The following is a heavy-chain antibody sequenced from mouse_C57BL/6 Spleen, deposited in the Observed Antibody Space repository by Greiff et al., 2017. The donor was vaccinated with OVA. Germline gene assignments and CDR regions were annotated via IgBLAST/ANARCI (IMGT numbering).Heavy chain of an antibody. Sequence: EVQVVESGGGLVKPGGSLKLSCAASGFTLSDYGMHWVRQAPEKGLEWVAYISSGSSTIYYADTVKGRFTISRDNAKNTLFLQMTRLRSEDTAMYYCARDGGDYWGQGTTLTVSS. CDR2: ISSGSSTI. J-gene: IGHJ2*01. V-gene: IGHV5-17*01. CDR3: ARDGGDY. CDR1: GFTLSDYG.